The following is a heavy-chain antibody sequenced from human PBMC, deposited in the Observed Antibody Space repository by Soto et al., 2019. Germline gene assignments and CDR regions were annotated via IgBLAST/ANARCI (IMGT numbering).Heavy chain of an antibody. J-gene: IGHJ4*02. Sequence: GFLRLSCAASGLTFSSYAMSWVRQAPGKGLEWVSAISGSGGSTYYADSVKGRFTISRDNSKNTLYLQMNSLRAEDTAVYYCAKDREPPNYYDSSGYEYWGQGTLVTVSS. D-gene: IGHD3-22*01. CDR3: AKDREPPNYYDSSGYEY. V-gene: IGHV3-23*01. CDR2: ISGSGGST. CDR1: GLTFSSYA.